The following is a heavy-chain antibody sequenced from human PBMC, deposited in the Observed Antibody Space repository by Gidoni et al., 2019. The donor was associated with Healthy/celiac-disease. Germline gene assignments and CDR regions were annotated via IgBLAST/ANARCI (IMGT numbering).Heavy chain of an antibody. D-gene: IGHD3-3*01. Sequence: EVQLLESGGGLVQPGGSLRLSCAASGFTFSSYAMRWVRQAPGKGLEWGAAISGSGGSTYDADSVKGRFTISRDNSKNTLYLQMNSLRAEDTAVYYCAKETTIFGVVGLFDYWGQGTLVTVSS. J-gene: IGHJ4*02. CDR1: GFTFSSYA. V-gene: IGHV3-23*01. CDR3: AKETTIFGVVGLFDY. CDR2: ISGSGGST.